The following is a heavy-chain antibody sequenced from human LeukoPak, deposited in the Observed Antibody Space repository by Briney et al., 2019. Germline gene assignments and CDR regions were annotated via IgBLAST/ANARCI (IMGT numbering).Heavy chain of an antibody. CDR3: ARDPNGDYIGAFDM. J-gene: IGHJ3*02. V-gene: IGHV3-23*01. Sequence: GGSLRLSCTASGFTFSAYAMMWVRQAPGKGPEWVSAIRGGGGSAFYADSVKGRFTISRDDSKYTLFLQMNGLRAEDTAVYYCARDPNGDYIGAFDMWAQGQWSPSRQ. CDR2: IRGGGGSA. D-gene: IGHD4-17*01. CDR1: GFTFSAYA.